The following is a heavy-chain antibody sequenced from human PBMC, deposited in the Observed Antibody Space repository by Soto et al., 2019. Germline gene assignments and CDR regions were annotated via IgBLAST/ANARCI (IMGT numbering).Heavy chain of an antibody. D-gene: IGHD3-3*01. J-gene: IGHJ6*02. CDR1: GFTFSSYA. Sequence: SLRLSCAASGFTFSSYAMSWVRQAPGKGLEWVSAISGSGGSTYYADSVKGRFTISSDNSKNTLYLQMNSLRGEDTAIYYCAKASAYYDLWSGYYTTEYYYGMDVWGQGTTVTVSS. CDR3: AKASAYYDLWSGYYTTEYYYGMDV. CDR2: ISGSGGST. V-gene: IGHV3-23*01.